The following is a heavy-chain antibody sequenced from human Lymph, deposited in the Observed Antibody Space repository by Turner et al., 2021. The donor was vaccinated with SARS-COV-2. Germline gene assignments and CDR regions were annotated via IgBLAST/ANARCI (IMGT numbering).Heavy chain of an antibody. D-gene: IGHD2-15*01. CDR2: FDPEDGET. Sequence: QFHLLQSGAAVQKPGASLKVSCKFSGSPLTELSMHWVRQAPGKGLEWVGGFDPEDGETIYAQKFQGRVTMTEDTSTDTAYMELSSLRSEDTAVYYCATVLCSGGSCYYYGMDVWGQGTTVTVSS. CDR3: ATVLCSGGSCYYYGMDV. J-gene: IGHJ6*02. V-gene: IGHV1-24*01. CDR1: GSPLTELS.